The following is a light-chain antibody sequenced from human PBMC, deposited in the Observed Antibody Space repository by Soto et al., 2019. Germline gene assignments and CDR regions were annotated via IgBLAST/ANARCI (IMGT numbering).Light chain of an antibody. J-gene: IGKJ1*01. CDR2: AAS. Sequence: DIQLTQSTSSLSASVGDGVTITCRASEAIRSYLGWYQQKPGKAPKLLIYAASILQSGVPSRFSGSGSGTDFTLTISSLQPEDFATYYCQLDIRYLFAFGQGTKV. V-gene: IGKV1-9*01. CDR3: QLDIRYLFA. CDR1: EAIRSY.